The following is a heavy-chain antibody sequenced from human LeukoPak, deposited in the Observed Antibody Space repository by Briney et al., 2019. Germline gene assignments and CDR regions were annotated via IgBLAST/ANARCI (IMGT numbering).Heavy chain of an antibody. Sequence: SETLSLTCTVSGGSISSSIYYWGWIRQPPGKGLEWIGSIYYSGSTYYNPSLKSRVTISVDTSKNQFSLKLSSVTAADTAVYYCARHTPWFDPWGQGTLVTVSS. CDR1: GGSISSSIYY. CDR3: ARHTPWFDP. V-gene: IGHV4-39*01. D-gene: IGHD2-15*01. CDR2: IYYSGST. J-gene: IGHJ5*02.